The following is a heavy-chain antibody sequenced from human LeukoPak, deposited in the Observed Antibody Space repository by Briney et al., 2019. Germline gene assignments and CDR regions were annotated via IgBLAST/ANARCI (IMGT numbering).Heavy chain of an antibody. CDR1: GYTFTSYY. J-gene: IGHJ4*02. CDR2: INPSGGST. D-gene: IGHD3-3*01. V-gene: IGHV1-46*01. Sequence: GASVKVSCKASGYTFTSYYMHWVRQAPGQGLEWMGIINPSGGSTSYAQKFQGRVTMTRDMSTSTVYMELSSLRSEDTVVYYCARSAGYYDFWSGYYPAAKFDYWGQGTLVTVSS. CDR3: ARSAGYYDFWSGYYPAAKFDY.